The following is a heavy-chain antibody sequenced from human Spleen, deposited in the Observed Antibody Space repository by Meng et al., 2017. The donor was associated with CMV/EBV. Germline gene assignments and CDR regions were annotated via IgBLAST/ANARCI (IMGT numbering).Heavy chain of an antibody. CDR1: GFTFSTYD. CDR2: TGTHGDT. D-gene: IGHD5-24*01. J-gene: IGHJ4*02. CDR3: AKGRWLQYYYFDS. Sequence: GESLKISCAASGFTFSTYDMHWVRQTTGKGLEWVSATGTHGDTYYADSVKGRFTVSREDAKNSFYLQMNSLRAEDTAVYYCAKGRWLQYYYFDSWGQGTLVTVSS. V-gene: IGHV3-13*01.